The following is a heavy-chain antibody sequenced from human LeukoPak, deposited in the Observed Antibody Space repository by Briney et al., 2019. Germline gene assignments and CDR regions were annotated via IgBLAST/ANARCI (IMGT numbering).Heavy chain of an antibody. CDR3: ASSSIAARGGKYYYYYYMDV. Sequence: ASVKVSCKASGGTFSSYAISWVRQAPGQGLEWMGGIIPIFGTANYAQKFQGRVTITTDESTSTAYMELSSLRSEDTAVYYCASSSIAARGGKYYYYYYMDVWGKGTTVTVSS. D-gene: IGHD6-6*01. J-gene: IGHJ6*03. V-gene: IGHV1-69*05. CDR2: IIPIFGTA. CDR1: GGTFSSYA.